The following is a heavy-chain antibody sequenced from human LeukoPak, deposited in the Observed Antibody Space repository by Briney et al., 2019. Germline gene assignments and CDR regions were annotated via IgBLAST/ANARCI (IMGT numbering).Heavy chain of an antibody. Sequence: GGSLRLSCAAFGFTFSSYWMSWVRQAPGKGLEWVSSISGSGDNRNYADSVKGRFTISRDNSKSTLYLEMNSLRAEDTAIYYCAKNPLVSGTIYFDSWGQGTLLTVSS. CDR3: AKNPLVSGTIYFDS. D-gene: IGHD6-19*01. V-gene: IGHV3-23*01. CDR2: ISGSGDNR. CDR1: GFTFSSYW. J-gene: IGHJ4*02.